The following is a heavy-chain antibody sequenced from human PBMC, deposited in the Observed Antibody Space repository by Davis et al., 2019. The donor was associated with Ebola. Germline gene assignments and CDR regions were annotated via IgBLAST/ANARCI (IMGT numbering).Heavy chain of an antibody. J-gene: IGHJ4*02. V-gene: IGHV4-34*01. CDR2: INPSGGT. D-gene: IGHD2-2*01. CDR1: GGSYSGYF. CDR3: ALGFCTRTNCLAEY. Sequence: LRPPFGVQGGSYSGYFRTWIRQPPGKGLEWIGEINPSGGTNYNPSLKSRVTISVDTSKNQFSLKLSSVTAADTATYYCALGFCTRTNCLAEYWGQGTLVTVAP.